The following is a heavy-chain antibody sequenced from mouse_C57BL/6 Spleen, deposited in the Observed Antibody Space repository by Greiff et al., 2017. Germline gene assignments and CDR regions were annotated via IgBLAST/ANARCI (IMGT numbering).Heavy chain of an antibody. D-gene: IGHD1-1*01. CDR1: GYTFTSYG. CDR3: ARSGYYGSSNYFDY. J-gene: IGHJ2*01. Sequence: QVQLQQSGAELARPGASVKLSCKASGYTFTSYGISWVKQRTGQGLEWIGEIYPRSGNTYYNEKFKGKATLTADKSSSTAYMELRSLTSEDSAVYFCARSGYYGSSNYFDYWGQGTTLTLSS. V-gene: IGHV1-81*01. CDR2: IYPRSGNT.